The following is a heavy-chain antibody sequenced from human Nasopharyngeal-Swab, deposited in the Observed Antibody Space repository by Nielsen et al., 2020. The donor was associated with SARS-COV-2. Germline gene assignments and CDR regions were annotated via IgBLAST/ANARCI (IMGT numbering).Heavy chain of an antibody. CDR2: INAGNGNT. D-gene: IGHD3-10*01. J-gene: IGHJ2*01. V-gene: IGHV1-3*01. CDR3: ARGVGSGSYYTYWYFDL. CDR1: GYTFTSYA. Sequence: ASVKVSCKASGYTFTSYAMHWVRQAPGQRLEWMGWINAGNGNTKYSQKFQGRVTMTRDTSISTAYMELSRLRSDDTAVYYCARGVGSGSYYTYWYFDLWGRGTLVTVSS.